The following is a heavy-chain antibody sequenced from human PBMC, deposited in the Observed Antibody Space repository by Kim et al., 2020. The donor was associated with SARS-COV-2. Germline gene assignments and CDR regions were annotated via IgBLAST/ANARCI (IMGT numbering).Heavy chain of an antibody. J-gene: IGHJ4*02. V-gene: IGHV3-33*05. CDR1: GFTFSSYG. CDR3: ARSGDRDGYNCDY. D-gene: IGHD5-12*01. Sequence: GGSLRLSCAASGFTFSSYGMHWVRQAPGKGLEWVAVISYDGSNKYYADSVKGRFTISRDNSKNTLYLQMNSLRAEDTAVYYCARSGDRDGYNCDYWGQGTLVTVSS. CDR2: ISYDGSNK.